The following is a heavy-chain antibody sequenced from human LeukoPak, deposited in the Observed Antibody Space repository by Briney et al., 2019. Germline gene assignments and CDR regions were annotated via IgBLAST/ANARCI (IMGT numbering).Heavy chain of an antibody. CDR1: GFIFNNYW. CDR3: VGISGWPAY. J-gene: IGHJ4*02. D-gene: IGHD6-19*01. CDR2: IDNDGSST. V-gene: IGHV3-74*01. Sequence: AGSLRLSCAASGFIFNNYWMHWVRQAPGKGLEWVSRIDNDGSSTRYADSVTGRFTISRDTAKNTLYLQMNSLRADGTAVYYCVGISGWPAYWGEGTLLTVLS.